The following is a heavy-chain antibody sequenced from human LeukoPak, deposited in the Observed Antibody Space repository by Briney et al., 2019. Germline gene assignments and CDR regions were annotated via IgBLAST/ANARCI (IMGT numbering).Heavy chain of an antibody. CDR2: INPNSGGT. Sequence: ASVTVSFMGSGYTFIDYHIHWVRQAPGQGVEWMGWINPNSGGTIYAQKFQGRVTMTRDTSINTAYMELSRLTSDDAAMYYCARVSCSGGTCYDLGWFDCWGQGTLVTVSS. V-gene: IGHV1-2*02. CDR1: GYTFIDYH. J-gene: IGHJ4*02. CDR3: ARVSCSGGTCYDLGWFDC. D-gene: IGHD2-15*01.